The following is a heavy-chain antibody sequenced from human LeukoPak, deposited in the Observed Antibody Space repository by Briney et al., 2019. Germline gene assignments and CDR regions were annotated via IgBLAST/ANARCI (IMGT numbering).Heavy chain of an antibody. Sequence: GGSLRLSCAASGFTFSSYWMSWVRQAPGKGLEGVANIKQDGSEKYYVDSVKGRFTISRENAKNSLYLQMNSLRAEDTAVYYCARAGGTYYGIAFDIWGQGTMVTVSS. CDR2: IKQDGSEK. V-gene: IGHV3-7*01. J-gene: IGHJ3*02. CDR1: GFTFSSYW. CDR3: ARAGGTYYGIAFDI. D-gene: IGHD1-26*01.